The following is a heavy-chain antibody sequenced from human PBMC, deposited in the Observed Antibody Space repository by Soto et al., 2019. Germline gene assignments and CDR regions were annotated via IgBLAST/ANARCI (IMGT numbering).Heavy chain of an antibody. Sequence: EVQLLESGGGLVQPGGSLRLSCAASGFTFSSYAMSWVRQAPGKGLEWVSAISGSGGSTYYADSVKGRFTISRDNSKITLYLQMNSLRAEDTAVYYCAKLGAIGGSSSYVYDYWGQGTLVTVSS. V-gene: IGHV3-23*01. J-gene: IGHJ4*02. CDR3: AKLGAIGGSSSYVYDY. D-gene: IGHD6-6*01. CDR2: ISGSGGST. CDR1: GFTFSSYA.